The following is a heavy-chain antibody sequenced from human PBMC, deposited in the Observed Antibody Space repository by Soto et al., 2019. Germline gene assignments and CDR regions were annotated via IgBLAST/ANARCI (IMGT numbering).Heavy chain of an antibody. CDR1: GGSISSGGYY. CDR2: IYYSGST. CDR3: ARDPRYCGGDCYTYGMDV. V-gene: IGHV4-31*03. D-gene: IGHD2-21*02. Sequence: PSETLSLTCTVSGGSISSGGYYWSWIRHHPGKGLEWIGYIYYSGSTYYNPSLKSRVTISVDTSKNQFSLKLSSVTAADTAVYYCARDPRYCGGDCYTYGMDVWGQGTTVTVSS. J-gene: IGHJ6*02.